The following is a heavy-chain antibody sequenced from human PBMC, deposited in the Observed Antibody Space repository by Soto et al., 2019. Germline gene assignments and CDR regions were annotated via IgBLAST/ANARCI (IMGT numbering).Heavy chain of an antibody. J-gene: IGHJ4*02. D-gene: IGHD3-10*01. CDR2: TIPILSMS. V-gene: IGHV1-69*02. Sequence: QVHLVQSGAELRKPGSSVRVSCKASGDTFNSYTINWVRQAPGLGLEWMGRTIPILSMSNYALKFQGRLTITADKSTSTAYMVLSSLRSEDTAIDYCATSYGSGSQAFDYWGQGALVTVSS. CDR3: ATSYGSGSQAFDY. CDR1: GDTFNSYT.